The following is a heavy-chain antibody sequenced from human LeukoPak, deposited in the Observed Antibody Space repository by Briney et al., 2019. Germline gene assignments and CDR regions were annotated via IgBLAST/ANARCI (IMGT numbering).Heavy chain of an antibody. J-gene: IGHJ5*02. Sequence: SVKVSCKASGGTFSSYAISWVRQAPGQGLEWMGGIIPIFGTANYAQKFQGRVTITADESTSTAYMELSSLRSEDTAVYYCARDLQLERPGNWFDPWGQGTLVSVSS. D-gene: IGHD1-1*01. CDR3: ARDLQLERPGNWFDP. CDR2: IIPIFGTA. V-gene: IGHV1-69*13. CDR1: GGTFSSYA.